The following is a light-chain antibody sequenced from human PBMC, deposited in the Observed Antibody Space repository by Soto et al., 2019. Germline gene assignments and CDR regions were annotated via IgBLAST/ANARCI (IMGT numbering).Light chain of an antibody. Sequence: EIVLTQSPGTLSLSPGERATLSCRASQRVSNSYLAWYQQKPGQATRLLIYGASSRDTGIHDRFSGSGSGTDFTLTISRLEPEDFAVYYCKQYGSSHFTFGHENIVDIK. CDR3: KQYGSSHFT. CDR2: GAS. J-gene: IGKJ3*01. CDR1: QRVSNSY. V-gene: IGKV3-20*01.